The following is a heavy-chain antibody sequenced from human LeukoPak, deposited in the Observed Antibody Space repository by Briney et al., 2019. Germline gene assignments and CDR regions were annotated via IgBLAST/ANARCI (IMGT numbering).Heavy chain of an antibody. D-gene: IGHD4-17*01. J-gene: IGHJ4*02. Sequence: ASVKVSCKTSGYTFTGYYIHWVRQAPGQGLEWMGWINPNSGGTNYAQKFQGRVTMTRDTSISTAYMELSRPRSDDTAVYYCARGDDYGDYTGYYWGQGTLVTVSS. CDR3: ARGDDYGDYTGYY. CDR2: INPNSGGT. V-gene: IGHV1-2*02. CDR1: GYTFTGYY.